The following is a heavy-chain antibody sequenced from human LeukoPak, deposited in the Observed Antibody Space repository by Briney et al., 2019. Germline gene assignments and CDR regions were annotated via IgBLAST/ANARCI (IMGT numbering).Heavy chain of an antibody. CDR3: ARDLGPRVVVVAASLDALDI. D-gene: IGHD2-15*01. Sequence: GGSLRLSCAASGFTLSRYWMQWVCQAPGKGLVWVSRINRDGSSITYADSVKGRFTISRDNAKNTLHLQMNSLRAEDTAVYYCARDLGPRVVVVAASLDALDIWGQGTKVTVSS. J-gene: IGHJ3*02. V-gene: IGHV3-74*03. CDR2: INRDGSSI. CDR1: GFTLSRYW.